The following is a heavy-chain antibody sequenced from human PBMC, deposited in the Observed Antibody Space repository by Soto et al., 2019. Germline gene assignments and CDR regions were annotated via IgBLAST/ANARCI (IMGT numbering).Heavy chain of an antibody. D-gene: IGHD6-19*01. CDR3: LRDGSSGWHFDS. J-gene: IGHJ4*02. CDR2: VMQDGSQK. V-gene: IGHV3-7*01. CDR1: GFTFSSYW. Sequence: EVQLVESGGGLVQPGGSLRLSCEASGFTFSSYWMSWIRQAPGKGLEWVANVMQDGSQKYLVDSVKGRFTISRDNAKNSLYVQIDSLRVEDTAVYYCLRDGSSGWHFDSWGQGTLVTVSS.